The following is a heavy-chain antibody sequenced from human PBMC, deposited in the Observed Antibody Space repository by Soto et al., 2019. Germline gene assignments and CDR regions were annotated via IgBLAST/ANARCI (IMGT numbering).Heavy chain of an antibody. CDR1: GFTFSYYP. J-gene: IGHJ6*02. CDR2: ISFDGSNK. D-gene: IGHD3-16*01. Sequence: QMQLVESGGGAVQPGRSLRLSCAASGFTFSYYPMHWVRQAPGKGLEWVAVISFDGSNKYYADSVKGRFTIYRDNSKNTLYRQMNRRRGENTAVYYCARVTGDMVGILYIYTLDEREPLSDVGVWGQGNTVTVSS. CDR3: ARVTGDMVGILYIYTLDEREPLSDVGV. V-gene: IGHV3-30*04.